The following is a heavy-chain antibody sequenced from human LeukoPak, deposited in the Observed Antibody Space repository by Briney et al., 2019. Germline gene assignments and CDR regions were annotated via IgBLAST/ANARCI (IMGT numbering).Heavy chain of an antibody. Sequence: PGGSLRLSCAASGFTLSSYAMSWVRQAPGKGLEWVSAISGSGGSTYYADSVKGRFTISRDNSKNTLYLQMNSLRAEDTAVYYCAKDLTMTQDFDIWGQGTMVTVSS. CDR2: ISGSGGST. J-gene: IGHJ3*02. D-gene: IGHD3-22*01. CDR1: GFTLSSYA. V-gene: IGHV3-23*01. CDR3: AKDLTMTQDFDI.